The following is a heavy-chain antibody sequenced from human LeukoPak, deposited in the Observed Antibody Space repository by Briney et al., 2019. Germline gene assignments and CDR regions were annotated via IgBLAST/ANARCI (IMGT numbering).Heavy chain of an antibody. Sequence: GGSLRLSCAASGFTFSSYAMTWVRPAPGKGRWWVSSIGNGGTNTYYAHSVKGRFTISRDNSKNTLYLQVNSLRAEDTAVYYCAKATDRWRDFDYWGQGTLVTVCS. D-gene: IGHD4-17*01. CDR3: AKATDRWRDFDY. J-gene: IGHJ4*02. V-gene: IGHV3-23*01. CDR2: IGNGGTNT. CDR1: GFTFSSYA.